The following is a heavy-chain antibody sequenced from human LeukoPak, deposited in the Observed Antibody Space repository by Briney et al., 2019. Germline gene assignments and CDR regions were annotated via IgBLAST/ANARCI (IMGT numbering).Heavy chain of an antibody. J-gene: IGHJ4*02. CDR2: IIPIFGTA. V-gene: IGHV1-69*13. Sequence: SVKVSCKASGGTFSSYAISWVRQAPGQGLEWMGGIIPIFGTANYAQKFQGRVTITADESTSTAYMELSSLRSEDTAVYYCARDPLPIAAAAYFDYWGQGTLVTVSS. CDR1: GGTFSSYA. CDR3: ARDPLPIAAAAYFDY. D-gene: IGHD6-13*01.